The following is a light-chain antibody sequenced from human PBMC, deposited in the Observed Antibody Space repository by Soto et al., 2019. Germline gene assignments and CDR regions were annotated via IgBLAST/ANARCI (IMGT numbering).Light chain of an antibody. CDR1: QDINIY. V-gene: IGKV1-33*01. Sequence: DIQMTQSPSSLFASVVDRVTITCQATQDINIYLNWYQQKPGKAPNLLIYDASNLEIGVPSRFSGSGSGTHFTFTISSLQTEDIGTYYRQQYDILPITFGRGTRLEIK. CDR2: DAS. J-gene: IGKJ5*01. CDR3: QQYDILPIT.